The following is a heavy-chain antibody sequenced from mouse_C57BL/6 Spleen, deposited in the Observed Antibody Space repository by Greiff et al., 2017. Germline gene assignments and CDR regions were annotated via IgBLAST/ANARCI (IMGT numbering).Heavy chain of an antibody. J-gene: IGHJ2*01. V-gene: IGHV5-17*01. CDR3: ARRDYYGSSLDFDY. Sequence: EVMLVESGGGLVKPGGSLKLSCAASGFTFSDYGMHWVRQAPEKGLEWVAYISSGSSTIYYADTVKGRFTISRDNAKNTLFLQMTSLRSEDTAMYYCARRDYYGSSLDFDYGGQGTTLTVSS. CDR1: GFTFSDYG. CDR2: ISSGSSTI. D-gene: IGHD1-1*01.